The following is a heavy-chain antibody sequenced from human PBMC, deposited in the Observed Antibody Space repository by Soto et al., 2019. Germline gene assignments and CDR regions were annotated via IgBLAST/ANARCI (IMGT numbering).Heavy chain of an antibody. V-gene: IGHV3-21*01. J-gene: IGHJ6*02. Sequence: EVQLVESGGGLVKPGGSLRLSCAASGFTFSSYSMNWVRQAPGKGLEWVSSISSSSSYIYYADSVKGRFTISRDNAKNSLYLQMNSLRAEDTAGYYCARDGTREDSSSPFYYYGMDVWGQGTTVTVSS. CDR1: GFTFSSYS. CDR2: ISSSSSYI. CDR3: ARDGTREDSSSPFYYYGMDV. D-gene: IGHD6-13*01.